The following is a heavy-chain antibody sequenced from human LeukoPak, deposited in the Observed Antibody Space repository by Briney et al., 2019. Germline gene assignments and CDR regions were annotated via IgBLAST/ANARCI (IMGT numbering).Heavy chain of an antibody. CDR1: GFNFSRYW. CDR3: ARGPWYCSSISCYPRGYFDY. D-gene: IGHD2-2*01. Sequence: GGSLRLSCAASGFNFSRYWMSWVRQAPGKGLEWVANIKQDGSEKYYVDSVKGRFTISRDNAKNSLYLQMNSLRAEDTAVYYCARGPWYCSSISCYPRGYFDYWGQGTLVTVSS. J-gene: IGHJ4*02. CDR2: IKQDGSEK. V-gene: IGHV3-7*01.